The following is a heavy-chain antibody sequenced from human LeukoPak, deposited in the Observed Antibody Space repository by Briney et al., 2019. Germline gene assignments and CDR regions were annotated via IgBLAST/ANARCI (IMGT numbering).Heavy chain of an antibody. CDR3: ARDLLGFYESSGYSGPNDY. CDR2: IRYDGSNK. D-gene: IGHD3-22*01. CDR1: GFTFSSYG. J-gene: IGHJ4*02. V-gene: IGHV3-30*02. Sequence: GGSLRLSCAASGFTFSSYGMHWVRQAPGKGLEWVAFIRYDGSNKYYADSVKGRFTISRDNSKNTLYLQMNILRAEDTAVYYCARDLLGFYESSGYSGPNDYWGQGTLVTVSS.